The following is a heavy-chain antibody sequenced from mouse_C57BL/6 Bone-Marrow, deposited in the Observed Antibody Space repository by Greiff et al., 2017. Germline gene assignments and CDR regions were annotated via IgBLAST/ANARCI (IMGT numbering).Heavy chain of an antibody. D-gene: IGHD1-1*01. Sequence: EVKLMESGGDLVKPGGSLKLSCAASGFTFSSYGMSWVRQTPDKRLEWVATISSGGSYTYYPDSVKGRFTISRDNAKNTLYLKMSSLKSEDTAMYYCARQRTTLVANYYAMDYWGQGTSVTVSS. V-gene: IGHV5-6*01. CDR2: ISSGGSYT. CDR3: ARQRTTLVANYYAMDY. J-gene: IGHJ4*01. CDR1: GFTFSSYG.